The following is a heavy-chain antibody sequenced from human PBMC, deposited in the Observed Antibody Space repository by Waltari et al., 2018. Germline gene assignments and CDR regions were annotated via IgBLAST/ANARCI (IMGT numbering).Heavy chain of an antibody. J-gene: IGHJ4*02. D-gene: IGHD2-8*01. CDR3: ARGSLYHTTYCTNGVCYRGFDY. CDR1: GGSFSGYY. Sequence: QVQLQQWGAGLLKPSETLSLTCAVYGGSFSGYYWSWIRQPPGKGLEWIGEINHSGSTNYNPSLKSRVTIAVDTSKNQFSLKRSSVTAADTAVYYCARGSLYHTTYCTNGVCYRGFDYWGQGTLVTVSS. V-gene: IGHV4-34*01. CDR2: INHSGST.